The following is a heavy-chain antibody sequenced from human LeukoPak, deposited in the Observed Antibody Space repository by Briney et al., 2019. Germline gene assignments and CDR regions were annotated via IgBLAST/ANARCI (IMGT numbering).Heavy chain of an antibody. CDR1: GFTFSSYG. J-gene: IGHJ4*02. CDR2: IQYSGNTK. D-gene: IGHD5-18*01. CDR3: ATTWIQLWLTFDY. Sequence: GGSLRLSCAASGFTFSSYGMHWVRQAPGKGLEWVAFIQYSGNTKYHAESVKGRFTISRDNSKNTLYLQMNSLRVEDTAVYYCATTWIQLWLTFDYWGQGTLVTDSS. V-gene: IGHV3-30*02.